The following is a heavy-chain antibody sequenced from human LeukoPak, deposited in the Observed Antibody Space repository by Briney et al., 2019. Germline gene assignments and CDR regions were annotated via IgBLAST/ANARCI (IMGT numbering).Heavy chain of an antibody. Sequence: ASVKVSCKASEYTFTNYEINWVRQATGQGLEWMGWMSPNSGNTGYAQKFQGRVTMTRNTSISTAYMELSSLRSEDTAAYYCARSYEGDYWGQGTLVTVSS. CDR3: ARSYEGDY. CDR1: EYTFTNYE. J-gene: IGHJ4*02. V-gene: IGHV1-8*01. CDR2: MSPNSGNT. D-gene: IGHD5-12*01.